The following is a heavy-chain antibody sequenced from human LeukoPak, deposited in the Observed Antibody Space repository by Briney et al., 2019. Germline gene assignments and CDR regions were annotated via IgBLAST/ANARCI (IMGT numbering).Heavy chain of an antibody. J-gene: IGHJ4*02. CDR2: ISGSGGST. CDR1: GFTFSSYA. V-gene: IGHV3-23*01. CDR3: AKRYRISSSWYAGGMPYYFDY. D-gene: IGHD6-13*01. Sequence: PGGSLRLSCAASGFTFSSYAMSWVRQAPGKGLEWVSAISGSGGSTYYADSVKGRFTISRDNSKNTLYLQMNSLRAEDTAVYYCAKRYRISSSWYAGGMPYYFDYWGQGTLVTVSS.